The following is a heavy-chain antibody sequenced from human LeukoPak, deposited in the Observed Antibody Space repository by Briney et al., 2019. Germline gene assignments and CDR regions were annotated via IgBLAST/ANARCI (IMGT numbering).Heavy chain of an antibody. CDR3: AREGTAMVDFDY. J-gene: IGHJ4*02. D-gene: IGHD5-18*01. V-gene: IGHV3-11*01. Sequence: AGGPLRLSCAASGFTCSDYYMSWIRQAPGKGLEWVSYISSSGSTIYYADSVKGRFTISRDNAKNSLYLQMNSLRAEDTAVYYCAREGTAMVDFDYWGQGTLVTVSS. CDR2: ISSSGSTI. CDR1: GFTCSDYY.